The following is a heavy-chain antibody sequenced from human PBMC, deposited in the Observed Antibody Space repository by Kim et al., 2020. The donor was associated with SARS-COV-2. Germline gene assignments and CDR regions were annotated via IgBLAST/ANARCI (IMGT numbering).Heavy chain of an antibody. CDR3: ARDDRALNSSGWYSYYYYGMDV. Sequence: ASVKVSCKASGYTFTSYAMNWVRQAPGQGLEWMGWINTNTGNPTYAQGFTGRFVFSLDTSVSTAYLQISSLKAEDTAVYYCARDDRALNSSGWYSYYYYGMDVWGQGTTVTVSS. CDR1: GYTFTSYA. J-gene: IGHJ6*02. V-gene: IGHV7-4-1*02. CDR2: INTNTGNP. D-gene: IGHD6-19*01.